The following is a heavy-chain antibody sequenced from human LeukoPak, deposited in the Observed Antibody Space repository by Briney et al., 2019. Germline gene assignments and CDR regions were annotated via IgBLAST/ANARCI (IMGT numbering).Heavy chain of an antibody. Sequence: GWMNPNSGNTGYAQKFQGRVTMTRNTPISTAYMELSSLRSEDTAVYYCVGVYSSGWYYFDYWGQGTLVTVSS. V-gene: IGHV1-8*01. CDR3: VGVYSSGWYYFDY. CDR2: MNPNSGNT. D-gene: IGHD6-19*01. J-gene: IGHJ4*02.